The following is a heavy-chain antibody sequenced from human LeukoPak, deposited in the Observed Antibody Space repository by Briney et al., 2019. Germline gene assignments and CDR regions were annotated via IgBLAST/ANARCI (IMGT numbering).Heavy chain of an antibody. D-gene: IGHD4-17*01. V-gene: IGHV4-59*01. CDR3: ARGYYGDYGEDY. J-gene: IGHJ4*02. CDR1: GGSISSYY. Sequence: SETLSLTCTVSGGSISSYYWSWIRQPPGKGLEWIGYIYYSGSTNYNPSLKSRVTISVDTSKNQFSLKLGSVTAADTAVYYCARGYYGDYGEDYWGQGTLVTVSS. CDR2: IYYSGST.